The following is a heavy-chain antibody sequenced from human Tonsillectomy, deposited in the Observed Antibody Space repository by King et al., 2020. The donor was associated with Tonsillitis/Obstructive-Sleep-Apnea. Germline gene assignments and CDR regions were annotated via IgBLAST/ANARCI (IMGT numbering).Heavy chain of an antibody. J-gene: IGHJ4*02. CDR1: GFTLRVYA. Sequence: VQLVESGGGVVHPGTSLRLSCAASGFTLRVYAMHWVRQAPGKGLEWVAVISYDGRNDYYADSVMGRFTVSRDNSKTTLYLQMNSLRAEDTAVYYFAKDAGTSSSSFSDYWGQGTLVTVSS. D-gene: IGHD6-6*01. CDR3: AKDAGTSSSSFSDY. CDR2: ISYDGRND. V-gene: IGHV3-30*01.